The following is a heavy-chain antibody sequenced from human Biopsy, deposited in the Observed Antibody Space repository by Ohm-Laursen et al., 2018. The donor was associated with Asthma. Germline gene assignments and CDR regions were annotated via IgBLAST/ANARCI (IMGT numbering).Heavy chain of an antibody. CDR2: MSFDGRQT. Sequence: SLRLSCTASGFTVSRDHMFWVRQAPGKGLEWVAVMSFDGRQTYYADSVKGRFTISRDNSKNTLYLQMNSLRAEDTAVYYCARDFYDSSGYLHFDYWGQGTLVTVSS. J-gene: IGHJ4*02. CDR3: ARDFYDSSGYLHFDY. CDR1: GFTVSRDH. V-gene: IGHV3-30*03. D-gene: IGHD3-22*01.